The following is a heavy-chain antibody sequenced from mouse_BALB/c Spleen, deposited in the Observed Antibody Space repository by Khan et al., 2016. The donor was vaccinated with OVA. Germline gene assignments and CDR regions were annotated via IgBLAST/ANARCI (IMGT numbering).Heavy chain of an antibody. CDR1: GYTFTNYG. J-gene: IGHJ4*01. D-gene: IGHD3-3*01. Sequence: QIQLVQSGPELKKPGETVKISCKASGYTFTNYGMNWVKQAPGKGLKWMGWINTYTGEPTYADDFKGRFAFSLDNSTTTAYLQINSLKNEDTATYFCARGGRRAMDYWGQGTSVTVSS. V-gene: IGHV9-3-1*01. CDR3: ARGGRRAMDY. CDR2: INTYTGEP.